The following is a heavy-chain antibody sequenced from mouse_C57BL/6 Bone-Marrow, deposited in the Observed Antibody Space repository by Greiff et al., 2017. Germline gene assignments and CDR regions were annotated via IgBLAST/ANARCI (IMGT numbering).Heavy chain of an antibody. D-gene: IGHD2-1*01. CDR3: AREGEGNYPFAY. J-gene: IGHJ3*01. Sequence: VQLQQPGAELVKPGASVKMSCKASGYTFTSYWITWVKQRPGQGLEWIGDIYPGSGSTNYNEKFKSKATLTVDTSSSTAYMQLSSLTSEDSAVYYCAREGEGNYPFAYWGQGTLVTVSA. V-gene: IGHV1-55*01. CDR2: IYPGSGST. CDR1: GYTFTSYW.